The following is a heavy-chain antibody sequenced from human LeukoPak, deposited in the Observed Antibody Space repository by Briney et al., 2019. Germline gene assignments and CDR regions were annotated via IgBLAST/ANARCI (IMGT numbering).Heavy chain of an antibody. J-gene: IGHJ6*03. CDR2: IYYSGST. V-gene: IGHV4-31*03. D-gene: IGHD3-22*01. CDR1: GGSISSGGYY. Sequence: PSETLSLTCTVSGGSISSGGYYWSWIRQHLGKGLEWIGYIYYSGSTYYNPSLKSRVTISVDTSKNQFSLKLSSVTAADTAVYYCARRAYDSSGYPSPPPYYMDVWGKGTTVTVSS. CDR3: ARRAYDSSGYPSPPPYYMDV.